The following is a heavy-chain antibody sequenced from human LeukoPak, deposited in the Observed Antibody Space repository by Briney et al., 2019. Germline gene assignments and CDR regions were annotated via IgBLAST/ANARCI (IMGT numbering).Heavy chain of an antibody. CDR3: ARDDRFDGSGHYSAFDV. CDR2: ISSSSYI. Sequence: GGSLRLSCAASGLTFSSYSMNWVRQAPGKGLEWVSSISSSSYIYYAHSVQGRFAISRDNAKNSLFLQMNSLRDEDTAVYYCARDDRFDGSGHYSAFDVWGQGTMVTVSS. CDR1: GLTFSSYS. J-gene: IGHJ3*01. V-gene: IGHV3-21*04. D-gene: IGHD3-22*01.